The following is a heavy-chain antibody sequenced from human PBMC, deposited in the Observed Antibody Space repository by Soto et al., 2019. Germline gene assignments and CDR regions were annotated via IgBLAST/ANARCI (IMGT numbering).Heavy chain of an antibody. CDR1: GDRVSNNRAA. J-gene: IGHJ4*02. CDR2: TYYRSKWLK. CDR3: ARGAPAFHSAFDY. D-gene: IGHD4-4*01. Sequence: SQTLSLTCAISGDRVSNNRAAWNWIRQSPSRGLEWLGRTYYRSKWLKEYAGSMKGRLTISPDTSKNEFSLHLDSVNREKGAMYYCARGAPAFHSAFDYWGQGTLVTVSS. V-gene: IGHV6-1*01.